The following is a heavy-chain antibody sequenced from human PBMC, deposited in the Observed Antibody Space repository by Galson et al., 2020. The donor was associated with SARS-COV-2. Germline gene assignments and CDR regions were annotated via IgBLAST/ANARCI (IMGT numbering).Heavy chain of an antibody. D-gene: IGHD2-21*02. CDR3: TSPVVVTGFDY. CDR2: IRTIDNSYAT. V-gene: IGHV3-73*01. J-gene: IGHJ4*02. CDR1: GFSFSDST. Sequence: TGGSLRLSCAASGFSFSDSTMHWVRQASGNGLEWVGCIRTIDNSYATAYAASVKGRFTISRDDSKNTAYLLMDSLKTEDTAVYYCTSPVVVTGFDYWGQGTLVTVSS.